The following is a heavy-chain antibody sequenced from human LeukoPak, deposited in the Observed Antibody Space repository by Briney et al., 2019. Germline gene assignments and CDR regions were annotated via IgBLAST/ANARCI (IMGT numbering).Heavy chain of an antibody. D-gene: IGHD5-24*01. V-gene: IGHV3-48*03. CDR2: ISSSGSTI. CDR3: ATIKRWLQLPDY. J-gene: IGHJ4*02. Sequence: GGSLRLSCAASGFTSSSYEMNWVRQAPGKGLEWVSYISSSGSTIYYADSVKGRFTISRDNAKNSLYLQMNSLRAEDTAVYYCATIKRWLQLPDYWGQGTLVTVSS. CDR1: GFTSSSYE.